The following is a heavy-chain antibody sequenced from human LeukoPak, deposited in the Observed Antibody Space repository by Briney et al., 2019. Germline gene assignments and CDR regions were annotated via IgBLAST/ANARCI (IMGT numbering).Heavy chain of an antibody. J-gene: IGHJ4*02. Sequence: ASVKVSCKASGGTFSSYAISWVRQAPGQGLEWMGGIIPIFGTANYAQKFQGRVTITADESTSTAYMELSSLRSEDTAVYYCARGYGYGSGSSVDDYWGQGTLVTVSS. V-gene: IGHV1-69*13. CDR2: IIPIFGTA. D-gene: IGHD3-10*01. CDR1: GGTFSSYA. CDR3: ARGYGYGSGSSVDDY.